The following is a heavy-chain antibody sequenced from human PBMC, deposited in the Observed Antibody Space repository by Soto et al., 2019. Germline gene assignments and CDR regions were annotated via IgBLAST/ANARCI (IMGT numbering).Heavy chain of an antibody. CDR1: GGSISSRGYY. CDR3: ATSNWFDP. J-gene: IGHJ5*02. V-gene: IGHV4-39*01. Sequence: QLQLQESGPGLVKPSETLSLTCTVSGGSISSRGYYWGWIRQPPGKGLEWIGTIYYSGRTYYNPSLKSLVTISVDTSKNQFSLKLSSVTAADTAVYYCATSNWFDPWGQGTLVTVSS. CDR2: IYYSGRT.